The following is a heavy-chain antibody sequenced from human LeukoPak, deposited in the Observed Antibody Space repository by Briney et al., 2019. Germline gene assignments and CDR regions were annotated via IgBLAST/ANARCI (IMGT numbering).Heavy chain of an antibody. CDR1: GDSMSSSSYF. V-gene: IGHV4-39*07. D-gene: IGHD2-2*02. Sequence: SETLSLTCTVSGDSMSSSSYFWGWIRQPPGKGLEWIGCLYYSGSTYYNPSHKSRVTISVDTSKNQFSLKLSSVTAADTAVYYCARDRGLYYYYYYYMDVWGKGTTVTVSS. CDR2: LYYSGST. J-gene: IGHJ6*03. CDR3: ARDRGLYYYYYYYMDV.